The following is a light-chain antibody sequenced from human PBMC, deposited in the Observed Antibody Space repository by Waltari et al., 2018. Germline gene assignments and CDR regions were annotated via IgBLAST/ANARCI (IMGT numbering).Light chain of an antibody. CDR2: WAS. CDR3: QQYYNTPPT. Sequence: DIVMTQSPDSLTVSPGERATINCRSSQSVSDHVNNKNYLAWYRQKPGQPPKLLISWASTREFGVPDRFSGSGSRTEFTLTISSLQPEDVAVYYCQQYYNTPPTFGQGTKVEIK. J-gene: IGKJ1*01. CDR1: QSVSDHVNNKNY. V-gene: IGKV4-1*01.